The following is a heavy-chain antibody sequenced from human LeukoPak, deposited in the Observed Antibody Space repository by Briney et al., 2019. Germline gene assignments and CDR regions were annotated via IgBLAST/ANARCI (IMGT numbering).Heavy chain of an antibody. V-gene: IGHV1-8*01. J-gene: IGHJ6*02. CDR1: GYTFTSYD. CDR2: MDPNSGNT. D-gene: IGHD6-19*01. Sequence: ASVKVSCKASGYTFTSYDINWVRQATGQGLEWMGWMDPNSGNTGYAQKFQGRVTMTRNTSISTAYMELSSLRSEDTAVYYCARNGWLGYYYYGMDVWGQGTTVTVSS. CDR3: ARNGWLGYYYYGMDV.